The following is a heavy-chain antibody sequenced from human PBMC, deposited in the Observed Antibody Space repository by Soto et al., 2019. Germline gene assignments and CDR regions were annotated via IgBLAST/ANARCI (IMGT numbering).Heavy chain of an antibody. D-gene: IGHD3-9*01. J-gene: IGHJ5*02. V-gene: IGHV4-34*01. CDR2: INHSGST. Sequence: SETLSLTCAVYGGSFSGYYWSWIRQPPGKGLEWIGEINHSGSTNYNPSLKSRVTISVDTSKNQFSLKLSSVTAADTAVYYCARGYYDILTGFVSLTPWGQGTLVTVSS. CDR1: GGSFSGYY. CDR3: ARGYYDILTGFVSLTP.